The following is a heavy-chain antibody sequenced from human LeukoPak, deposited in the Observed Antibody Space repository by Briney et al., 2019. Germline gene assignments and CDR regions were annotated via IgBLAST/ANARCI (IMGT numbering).Heavy chain of an antibody. CDR2: ITATTRST. V-gene: IGHV3-23*01. Sequence: GGSLRLSCAGSGFNFNIYAMHWVRQAPGKGLEWVSTITATTRSTSYADSVKGRFTISRDNSQNTLYLEMNSLRAEDTAVHYCARGSTHIVVVTAIPLAPLDYWGQGTLVTVSS. J-gene: IGHJ4*02. D-gene: IGHD2-21*02. CDR1: GFNFNIYA. CDR3: ARGSTHIVVVTAIPLAPLDY.